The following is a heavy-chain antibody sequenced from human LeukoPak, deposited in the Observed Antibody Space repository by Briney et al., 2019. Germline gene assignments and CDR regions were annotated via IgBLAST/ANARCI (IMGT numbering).Heavy chain of an antibody. J-gene: IGHJ4*02. D-gene: IGHD6-19*01. CDR2: IRQDGRET. V-gene: IGHV3-7*03. CDR1: PGITFSDYW. Sequence: GGSLRLSCAASPGITFSDYWMNWVRQAPGKGLEWVAIIRQDGRETLYLDSVRGRFTVSRDNAKSSVYLEINSLRAEDTAVYYCVGGIGWQPDYWGQGTLVTVSS. CDR3: VGGIGWQPDY.